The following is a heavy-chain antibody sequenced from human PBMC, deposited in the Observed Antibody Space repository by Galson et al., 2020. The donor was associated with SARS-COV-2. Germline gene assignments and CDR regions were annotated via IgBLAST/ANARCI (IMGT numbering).Heavy chain of an antibody. V-gene: IGHV1-69*01. D-gene: IGHD1-1*01. CDR1: GGTFSSYA. CDR3: ARDSYDINYYCGLDV. J-gene: IGHJ6*02. Sequence: KISCKASGGTFSSYAISWVRQAPGQGLEWMGGIIPIFGTANYAQKFQGRVTITADESTSPAYMEVSSLRSEDTAVYYCARDSYDINYYCGLDVWGQGTPVTVSS. CDR2: IIPIFGTA.